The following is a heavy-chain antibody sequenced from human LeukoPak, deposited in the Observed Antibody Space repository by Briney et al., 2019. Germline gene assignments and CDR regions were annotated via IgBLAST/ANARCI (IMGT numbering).Heavy chain of an antibody. J-gene: IGHJ3*01. CDR1: GFTFGDCA. CDR3: SRGRYGSRAFDA. Sequence: GGSLRLSCTASGFTFGDCAMTWVRQAPGKGLEWISFIRSKRNGGTTEYAASVKGRFTISRDDSKSIAYLQMNSLKTEDTAVYYCSRGRYGSRAFDAWGQGTMVTVSS. D-gene: IGHD4-17*01. CDR2: IRSKRNGGTT. V-gene: IGHV3-49*04.